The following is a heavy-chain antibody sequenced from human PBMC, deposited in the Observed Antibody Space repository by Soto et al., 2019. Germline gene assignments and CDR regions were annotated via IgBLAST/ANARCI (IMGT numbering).Heavy chain of an antibody. D-gene: IGHD4-4*01. J-gene: IGHJ5*02. Sequence: QVQLQESGPGLVKPSQTLSLTCTVSGGSISSADYYWNWIRQPPGKGLEWIGYIYYGGATYYNPSLNSRVTISLDTSKNQFSLKLSSVTAADTAVYYCARAPYSKYLLWFDPWGQGTLVTVSS. CDR2: IYYGGAT. CDR1: GGSISSADYY. CDR3: ARAPYSKYLLWFDP. V-gene: IGHV4-30-4*01.